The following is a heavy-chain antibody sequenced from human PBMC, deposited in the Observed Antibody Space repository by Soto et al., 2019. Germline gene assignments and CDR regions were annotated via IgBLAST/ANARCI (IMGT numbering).Heavy chain of an antibody. J-gene: IGHJ4*02. Sequence: QVQLVESGGGVVQPGRSLRLSCAASGFTFSSYGMHWVRQAPGKGLEWVADIWYDGSNKYYADSVKGRFTISRDNSKNTLYLQMNSLRAEDTAVYYCARGEPRYCTNGVCYRGGGDDYWGQGTLVTVSS. CDR3: ARGEPRYCTNGVCYRGGGDDY. V-gene: IGHV3-33*01. CDR1: GFTFSSYG. CDR2: IWYDGSNK. D-gene: IGHD2-8*01.